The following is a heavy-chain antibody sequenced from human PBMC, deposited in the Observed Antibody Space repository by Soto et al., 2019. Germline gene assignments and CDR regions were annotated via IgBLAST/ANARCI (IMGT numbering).Heavy chain of an antibody. CDR3: ARVRFLEIGGYYYGMDV. D-gene: IGHD3-3*01. Sequence: SVKVSCKASGGTFSRYAISWLRQAPGQGLEWMGGIIPIFGTANYAQKFQGRVTITADESTSTAYMELSSLRSEDTAVYYCARVRFLEIGGYYYGMDVWGQGTTVTV. V-gene: IGHV1-69*13. CDR2: IIPIFGTA. J-gene: IGHJ6*02. CDR1: GGTFSRYA.